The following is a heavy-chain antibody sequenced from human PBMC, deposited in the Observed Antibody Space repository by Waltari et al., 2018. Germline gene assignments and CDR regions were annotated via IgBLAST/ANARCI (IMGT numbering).Heavy chain of an antibody. CDR3: ASPDNWSLGPYGMDV. CDR1: GGSISSSSYY. J-gene: IGHJ6*02. Sequence: QLQLQESGPGLVKPSETLSLTCTVSGGSISSSSYYWGWIRQPPGKGLEWIGSIYYSGSTYYNPSIKSRGTISVDTSKNQFSLKLSSVTAADTAVYYCASPDNWSLGPYGMDVWGQGTTVTVSS. V-gene: IGHV4-39*01. CDR2: IYYSGST. D-gene: IGHD1-20*01.